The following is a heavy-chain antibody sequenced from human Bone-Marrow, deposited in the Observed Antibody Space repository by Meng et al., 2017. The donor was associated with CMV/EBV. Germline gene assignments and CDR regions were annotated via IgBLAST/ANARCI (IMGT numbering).Heavy chain of an antibody. J-gene: IGHJ4*02. CDR3: ARGAGAVAGTFDY. Sequence: LVQSGAEVKKPGASVEVACKASGYTFTRYHMHWVRQAPGQGLEWMGIINPSGGSTSYAQKFQGRVTMTRDTSTSTVYMELSSLRSEDTAVYYCARGAGAVAGTFDYWGQGTLVTVSS. CDR1: GYTFTRYH. D-gene: IGHD6-19*01. V-gene: IGHV1-46*01. CDR2: INPSGGST.